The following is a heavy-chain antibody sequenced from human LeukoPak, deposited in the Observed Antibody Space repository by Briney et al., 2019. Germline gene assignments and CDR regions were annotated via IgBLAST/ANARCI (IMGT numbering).Heavy chain of an antibody. V-gene: IGHV3-7*01. CDR2: IKQDGNVK. Sequence: GGSLRLSWVGARFSLSSYWRSWVRQAPGKGLEWVANIKQDGNVKQYVDSVKGRFTISRDNAKNSVYVQMNDLRVEDTAVYYCAAGDTFDIWGEGTLVTVSS. J-gene: IGHJ3*02. CDR3: AAGDTFDI. D-gene: IGHD3-16*01. CDR1: RFSLSSYW.